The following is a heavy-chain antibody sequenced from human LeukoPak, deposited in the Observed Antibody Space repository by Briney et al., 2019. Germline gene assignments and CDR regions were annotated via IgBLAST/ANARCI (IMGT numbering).Heavy chain of an antibody. V-gene: IGHV4-39*01. CDR2: ISYSGRT. CDR1: GGSTSSSSFY. Sequence: SETLSLTCTVSGGSTSSSSFYWGWIRQPPGKGLECIGRISYSGRTYYNPSLQSRVTISVDTSKNQFSLRLSSVTAADTAVYYCARLRAYYYDSSGYYNFDFWGQGTLATVSS. D-gene: IGHD3-22*01. J-gene: IGHJ4*02. CDR3: ARLRAYYYDSSGYYNFDF.